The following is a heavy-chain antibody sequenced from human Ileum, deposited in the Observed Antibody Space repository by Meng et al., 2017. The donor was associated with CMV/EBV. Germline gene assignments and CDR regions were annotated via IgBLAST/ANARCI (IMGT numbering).Heavy chain of an antibody. CDR2: ISSSGSTI. CDR1: GFTFSSYE. CDR3: ARDPQQGFWSGYYGANWFDP. Sequence: SCAASGFTFSSYEMNWVRQAPGKGLEWVSYISSSGSTINYADSVKGRFTISRDNAKNSLYLQMNSLRAEDTAVYYCARDPQQGFWSGYYGANWFDPWGQGTLVTVSS. V-gene: IGHV3-48*03. D-gene: IGHD3-3*01. J-gene: IGHJ5*02.